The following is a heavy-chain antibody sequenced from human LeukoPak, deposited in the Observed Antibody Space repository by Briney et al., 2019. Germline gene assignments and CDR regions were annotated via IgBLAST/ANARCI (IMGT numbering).Heavy chain of an antibody. Sequence: AVKVSCKASGGTFSSYAISWVRQAPGQGLEWMGRIIPLLGIANYAQKFQGRVTITADKSTSTAYMELSSLRSEDTAVYYCARDNPSGAMVRGDNLDYWGQGTLVTVSS. V-gene: IGHV1-69*04. J-gene: IGHJ4*02. CDR3: ARDNPSGAMVRGDNLDY. D-gene: IGHD3-10*01. CDR2: IIPLLGIA. CDR1: GGTFSSYA.